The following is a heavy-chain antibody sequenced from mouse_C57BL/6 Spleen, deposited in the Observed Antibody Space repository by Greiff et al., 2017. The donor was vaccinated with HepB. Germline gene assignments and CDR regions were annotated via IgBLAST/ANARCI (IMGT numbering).Heavy chain of an antibody. J-gene: IGHJ2*01. CDR3: ARSYYDYGGSYFDY. CDR1: GFTFSDYG. D-gene: IGHD2-4*01. V-gene: IGHV5-17*01. CDR2: ISSGSSTI. Sequence: EVQLVESGGGLVKPGGSLKLSCAASGFTFSDYGMHWVRQAPEKGLEWVAYISSGSSTIYYADTVKGRFTISRDNAKNTLFLQMTSLRSEDTAMYYCARSYYDYGGSYFDYWGQGTTLTVSS.